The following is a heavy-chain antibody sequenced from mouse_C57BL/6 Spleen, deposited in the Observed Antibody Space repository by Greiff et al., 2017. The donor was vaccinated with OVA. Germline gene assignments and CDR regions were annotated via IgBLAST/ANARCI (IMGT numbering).Heavy chain of an antibody. V-gene: IGHV1-42*01. CDR1: GYSFTGYY. CDR2: INPSTGGT. J-gene: IGHJ4*01. Sequence: VHVKQSGPELVKPGASVKISCKASGYSFTGYYMNWVKQSPEKSLEWIGEINPSTGGTTYNQKFKAKATLTVDKSSSTAYMQLKSLTSEDSAVYYCARARNYTYYYAMDYWGQGTSVTVSS. CDR3: ARARNYTYYYAMDY. D-gene: IGHD1-1*01.